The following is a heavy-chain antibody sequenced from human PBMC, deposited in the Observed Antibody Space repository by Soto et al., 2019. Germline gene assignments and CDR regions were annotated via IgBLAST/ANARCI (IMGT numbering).Heavy chain of an antibody. CDR2: IKQDGSEK. CDR3: ASGLVGHGNLFFFVVAVATETAMHV. V-gene: IGHV3-7*05. CDR1: GFSFSSYW. D-gene: IGHD2-15*01. J-gene: IGHJ6*03. Sequence: HPGGSLRLSCAASGFSFSSYWMSWVRQAPGKGLEWVANIKQDGSEKYYVDSVKGRFTISRDNAKNSLYLQMNSLRAEDTAVYYCASGLVGHGNLFFFVVAVATETAMHVWREATTVSV.